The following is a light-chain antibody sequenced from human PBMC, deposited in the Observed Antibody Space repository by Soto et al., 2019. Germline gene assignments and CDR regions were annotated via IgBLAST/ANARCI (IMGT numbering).Light chain of an antibody. Sequence: QSALTQPRSVSGSPGQSVTISCTGSSSDVGGYNYVSWYQQHPGKAPKLMIYDVSKRPSGVPDRFSGSTSGNTASLTISGLQAEDEADYYGCSYAGSYNPYVFGTGTKLTVL. CDR2: DVS. CDR3: CSYAGSYNPYV. V-gene: IGLV2-11*01. CDR1: SSDVGGYNY. J-gene: IGLJ1*01.